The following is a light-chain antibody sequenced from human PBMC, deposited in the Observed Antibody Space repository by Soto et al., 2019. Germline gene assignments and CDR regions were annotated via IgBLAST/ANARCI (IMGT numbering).Light chain of an antibody. CDR3: QQYGSSPIT. J-gene: IGKJ5*01. Sequence: EIVLTQSPGTLSLSPGERATLSCRASRSVSSSYLAWYQQKPGQAPRLLIYGASSRASGTPDRFSGSGSRTDFTLTISRLEPEDFAVYYCQQYGSSPITFGQGTRLEIK. CDR1: RSVSSSY. V-gene: IGKV3-20*01. CDR2: GAS.